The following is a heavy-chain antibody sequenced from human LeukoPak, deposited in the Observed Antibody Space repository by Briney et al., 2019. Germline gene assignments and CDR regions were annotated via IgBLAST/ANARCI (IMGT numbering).Heavy chain of an antibody. CDR1: GFTFSSYE. J-gene: IGHJ5*02. V-gene: IGHV3-48*03. CDR3: ARDYVSGSFGP. Sequence: GGSLRLSCAASGFTFSSYEMNWVRQAPGKGLEWVSYISSSGSTIYYADSVKGRFTISRDNAKNTVYLQMNSLRTEDTAVYYCARDYVSGSFGPWGQGTLVTVSS. CDR2: ISSSGSTI. D-gene: IGHD3-10*01.